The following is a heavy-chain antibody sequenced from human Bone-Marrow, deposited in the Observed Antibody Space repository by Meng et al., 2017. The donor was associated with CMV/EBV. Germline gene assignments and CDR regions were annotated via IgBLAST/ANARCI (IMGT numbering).Heavy chain of an antibody. D-gene: IGHD1-26*01. CDR3: AGYIVGATRY. CDR1: DGSISGTSYY. V-gene: IGHV4-39*07. CDR2: IYYSGTT. Sequence: GSLRLSCTVSDGSISGTSYYWSWIRQTPGKGLEWIGYIYYSGTTYYNPSLKSRVTISVDTSKNQFSLKLSSVTAADTAVYYCAGYIVGATRYWGQGTLVTVSS. J-gene: IGHJ4*02.